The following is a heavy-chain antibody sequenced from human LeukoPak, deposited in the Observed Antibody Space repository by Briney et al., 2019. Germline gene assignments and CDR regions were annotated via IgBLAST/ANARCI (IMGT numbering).Heavy chain of an antibody. J-gene: IGHJ6*02. CDR1: GFTFSSYA. Sequence: HPGGSLRLSCAASGFTFSSYAMSWVRQAPGKGLEWASAISGSGGSTYYADSVKGRFTISRDNSKNTLYLQMNSLRAEDTAVYYCAKVQYYDFWSGYSYYYGMDVWGQGTTVTVSS. V-gene: IGHV3-23*01. CDR3: AKVQYYDFWSGYSYYYGMDV. CDR2: ISGSGGST. D-gene: IGHD3-3*01.